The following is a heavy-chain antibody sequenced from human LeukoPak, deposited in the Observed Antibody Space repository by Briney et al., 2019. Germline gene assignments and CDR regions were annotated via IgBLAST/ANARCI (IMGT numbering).Heavy chain of an antibody. CDR3: ARNNGMDV. CDR2: VNRDGSET. CDR1: GFTFYDYA. J-gene: IGHJ6*02. V-gene: IGHV3-7*03. Sequence: GRSLRLSCAASGFTFYDYAMHWVRQAPGRGPEWVANVNRDGSETYYLDSVKGRFTISKDNAKNSPYLQMNSLRAEDTALYHCARNNGMDVWGQGTTVIVSS.